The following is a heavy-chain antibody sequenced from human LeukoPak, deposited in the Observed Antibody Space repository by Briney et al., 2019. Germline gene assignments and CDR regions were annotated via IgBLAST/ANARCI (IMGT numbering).Heavy chain of an antibody. CDR3: ARQSYCSGGSCYFYYYYGMDV. CDR2: IYYSGST. CDR1: GGSISSYY. Sequence: SETLSLTCTVSGGSISSYYWSWIRQPPGKGLEWIGYIYYSGSTNYNPSLKSRVTISVDTSKNQFSLKLSSVTAADTAVYYCARQSYCSGGSCYFYYYYGMDVWGQGTTVTVSS. D-gene: IGHD2-15*01. J-gene: IGHJ6*02. V-gene: IGHV4-59*08.